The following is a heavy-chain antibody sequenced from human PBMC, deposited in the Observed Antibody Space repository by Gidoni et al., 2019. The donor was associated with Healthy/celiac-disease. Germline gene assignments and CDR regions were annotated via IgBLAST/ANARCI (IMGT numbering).Heavy chain of an antibody. CDR1: GSTFTSYG. V-gene: IGHV1-18*01. J-gene: IGHJ3*02. CDR2: ISAYNGNT. CDR3: ARDLEGYCSSTSCQEIAFDI. Sequence: QVQLVQSGAEVKKPGASVTVSCKASGSTFTSYGISWVRQAPGQGLEWMGWISAYNGNTNYAQKLEGRVTMTTDTSTSTAYMELRSLISDDTAVYYCARDLEGYCSSTSCQEIAFDIWGQGTMVTVSS. D-gene: IGHD2-2*01.